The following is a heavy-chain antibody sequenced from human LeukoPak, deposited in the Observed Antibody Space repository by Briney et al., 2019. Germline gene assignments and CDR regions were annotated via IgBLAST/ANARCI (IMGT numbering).Heavy chain of an antibody. V-gene: IGHV3-53*01. Sequence: GGSLRLSCAASGFTVSSNYMSWVRQAPGKGLEWVSVIYSGGSTYYADSVKGRFTISRDNSKNTLYLQMNSLRAEDTAVYYCARDRGGWYRNDAFDIWGQGTMVTVSS. CDR3: ARDRGGWYRNDAFDI. CDR1: GFTVSSNY. J-gene: IGHJ3*02. D-gene: IGHD6-19*01. CDR2: IYSGGST.